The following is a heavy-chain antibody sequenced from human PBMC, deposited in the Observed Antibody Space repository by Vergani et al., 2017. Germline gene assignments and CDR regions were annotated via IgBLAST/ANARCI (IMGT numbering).Heavy chain of an antibody. CDR3: AKMLAYNWNRFDD. CDR2: ISGSGGGT. Sequence: EVQLLESGGTLVQPGGSLRLSCAASGFTFSSYAMSWVRQAPGKGLEWVSAISGSGGGTYYADSVKGRFTISRDNSKSTLYLQMNSLRAEDTAVYYGAKMLAYNWNRFDDWGQGTLVTVSS. CDR1: GFTFSSYA. D-gene: IGHD1-20*01. J-gene: IGHJ4*02. V-gene: IGHV3-23*01.